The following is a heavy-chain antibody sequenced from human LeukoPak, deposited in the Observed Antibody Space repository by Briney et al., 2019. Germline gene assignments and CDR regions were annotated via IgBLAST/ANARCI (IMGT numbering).Heavy chain of an antibody. CDR1: GYTFTSYD. CDR3: ARREYGSGSYHLVY. J-gene: IGHJ4*02. Sequence: GASVTVSCKASGYTFTSYDINWGGQAAGQGLEWVGWMNPNSGNTGYAQKFQGRVTMTTNTSISTAYMELSSLRSEDTAVYYCARREYGSGSYHLVYWGQGTLVTVSS. V-gene: IGHV1-8*01. D-gene: IGHD3-10*01. CDR2: MNPNSGNT.